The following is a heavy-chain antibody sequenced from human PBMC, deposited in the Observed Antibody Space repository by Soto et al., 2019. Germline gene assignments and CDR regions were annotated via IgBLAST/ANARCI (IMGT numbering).Heavy chain of an antibody. V-gene: IGHV3-23*01. CDR2: ISGSGGST. D-gene: IGHD2-15*01. CDR1: GFTFSSYA. CDR3: AKPSRYCSGGSCYYFDS. Sequence: EVQLLESGGGLVQPGGSLRLSCAASGFTFSSYAMSWVRQAPGKGLEWVSAISGSGGSTYYADSVKGRFTISRDNSKNTLYLQMNSLRAEDTAVYYCAKPSRYCSGGSCYYFDSWGQGTLVTVSS. J-gene: IGHJ4*02.